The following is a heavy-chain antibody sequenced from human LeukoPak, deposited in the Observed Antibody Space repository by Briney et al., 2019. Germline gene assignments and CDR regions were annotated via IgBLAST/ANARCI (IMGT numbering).Heavy chain of an antibody. V-gene: IGHV4-34*01. Sequence: ETLSLTFAVYGGSFSGHYWTWIRQPPGKGLEWIGEINHSGSTTYNPSLNNRVTISVDTSKNQFSLKLSSVTAADTAVYHCARPRYGSGSLDSWGQGTLVTVSS. J-gene: IGHJ4*02. CDR1: GGSFSGHY. D-gene: IGHD3-10*01. CDR3: ARPRYGSGSLDS. CDR2: INHSGST.